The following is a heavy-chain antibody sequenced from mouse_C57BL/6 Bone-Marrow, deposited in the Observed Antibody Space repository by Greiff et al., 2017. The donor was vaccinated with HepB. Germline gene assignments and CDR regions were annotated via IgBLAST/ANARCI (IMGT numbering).Heavy chain of an antibody. Sequence: QVQLQQSGAELVRPGTSVKVSCKASGYAFTNYLIEWVKQRPGQGLEWIGVINPESGGTNYNEKFKGKATLTADKSSSTAYMQLSSLTSEDSAVYFCARWITTVVATSYFDYWGQGTTLTVSS. CDR1: GYAFTNYL. J-gene: IGHJ2*01. CDR2: INPESGGT. CDR3: ARWITTVVATSYFDY. D-gene: IGHD1-1*01. V-gene: IGHV1-54*01.